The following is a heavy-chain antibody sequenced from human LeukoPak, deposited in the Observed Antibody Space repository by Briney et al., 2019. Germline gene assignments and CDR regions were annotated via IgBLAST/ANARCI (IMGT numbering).Heavy chain of an antibody. D-gene: IGHD6-6*01. Sequence: GGSLRLSCAASGFTFSSYAMSWVRQAPGKGQEWVSAISGSGGSTYYADSVKGRFTISRDNSKNTLYLQMNSLRAEDTAVYYCAKDFRDGSSSFDYWGQGTLVTVSS. V-gene: IGHV3-23*01. CDR2: ISGSGGST. J-gene: IGHJ4*02. CDR1: GFTFSSYA. CDR3: AKDFRDGSSSFDY.